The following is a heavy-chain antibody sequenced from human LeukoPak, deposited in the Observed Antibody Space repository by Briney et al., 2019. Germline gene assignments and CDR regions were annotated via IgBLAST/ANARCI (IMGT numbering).Heavy chain of an antibody. Sequence: GGSLRLSCEASGFTFNTYSMNWARQAPGKGLERVSSIDSSGGYMFYADSVKGRFIISRDNAKDSLYLQMNSLRVEDTAVYYCLRGDRRDYWGQGTLVTVSS. CDR3: LRGDRRDY. CDR1: GFTFNTYS. J-gene: IGHJ4*02. CDR2: IDSSGGYM. V-gene: IGHV3-21*06.